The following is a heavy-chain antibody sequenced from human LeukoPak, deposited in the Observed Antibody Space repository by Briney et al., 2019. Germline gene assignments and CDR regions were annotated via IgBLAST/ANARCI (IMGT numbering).Heavy chain of an antibody. Sequence: PSETLSLTRAVSGYSINNTNWWGWIRPPPGKGLEWIGYIYYSGSTYYNPSLKGRVTISVDTSKNQFSLKLSSVTAADTAVYYCARAEDSSGYYYLSRAPYYYYGMDVWGQGTTVTVSS. CDR1: GYSINNTNW. J-gene: IGHJ6*02. CDR2: IYYSGST. CDR3: ARAEDSSGYYYLSRAPYYYYGMDV. V-gene: IGHV4-28*03. D-gene: IGHD3-22*01.